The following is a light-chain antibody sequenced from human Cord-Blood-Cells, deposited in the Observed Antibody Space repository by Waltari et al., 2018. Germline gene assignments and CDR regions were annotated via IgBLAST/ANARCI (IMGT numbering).Light chain of an antibody. Sequence: DIQMTQSPSSLSASVGDRVTITSRASQSISSYLTWYQQKPGKDPKILIYAASSLQSGVPSRFSGSGSGKDVTLTISSLQPEDFATYYCQQSYSTPRTFGQGTKVEIK. V-gene: IGKV1-39*01. CDR3: QQSYSTPRT. CDR2: AAS. CDR1: QSISSY. J-gene: IGKJ1*01.